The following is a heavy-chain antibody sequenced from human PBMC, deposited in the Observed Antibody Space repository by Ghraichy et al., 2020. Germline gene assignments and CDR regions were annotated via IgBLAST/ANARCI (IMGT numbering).Heavy chain of an antibody. J-gene: IGHJ5*02. V-gene: IGHV1-2*06. Sequence: ASVKVSCKASGYSFTGSYIHWVRQAPGQGLKYMGRVIPSSGGTNYAQSFQGRVTMTRDTSISTVYMELSSLRSDDTAIYYCGRDAAAIGNWFDPWGQGTLVTVSS. CDR3: GRDAAAIGNWFDP. CDR2: VIPSSGGT. D-gene: IGHD2-2*01. CDR1: GYSFTGSY.